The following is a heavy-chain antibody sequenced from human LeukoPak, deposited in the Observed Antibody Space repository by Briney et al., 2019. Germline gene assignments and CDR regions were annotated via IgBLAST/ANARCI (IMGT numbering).Heavy chain of an antibody. CDR1: GFSFSAYG. D-gene: IGHD4-17*01. CDR2: ISRSGAYI. J-gene: IGHJ4*02. CDR3: ASPSSYGDYYFGY. Sequence: GGSLRLTCAASGFSFSAYGMNWVRQAPGKGLGWVSCISRSGAYIYYADSVKGRFTISRDNAKNSVYLQMNSLRAEDTAIYYCASPSSYGDYYFGYWGQGTLVTVSS. V-gene: IGHV3-21*01.